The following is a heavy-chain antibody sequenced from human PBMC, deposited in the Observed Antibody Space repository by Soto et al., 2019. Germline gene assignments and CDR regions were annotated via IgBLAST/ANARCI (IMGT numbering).Heavy chain of an antibody. CDR2: IYYSGST. Sequence: PSETLSLTCTVSGGSISSYYWSWIRQPPGKGLEWIGYIYYSGSTNYNPSLKSRVTISVDTSKNQFSLKLSSVTSADTAVYYCARHAKQYYDILTGYWHFDYRGQGTLVTVSS. D-gene: IGHD3-9*01. CDR3: ARHAKQYYDILTGYWHFDY. CDR1: GGSISSYY. V-gene: IGHV4-59*08. J-gene: IGHJ4*02.